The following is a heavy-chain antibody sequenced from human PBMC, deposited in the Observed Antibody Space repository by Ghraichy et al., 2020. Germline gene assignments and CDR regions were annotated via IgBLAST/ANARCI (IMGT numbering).Heavy chain of an antibody. V-gene: IGHV4-39*01. Sequence: SQTLSLTCTVSGGSISSSSYYWGWIRQPPGKGLEWIGSIYYSGSTYYNPSLKSRVTISVDTSKNQFSLKLSSVTAADTAVYYCARLMTTLVVTAIDYWGQGTLVTVSS. J-gene: IGHJ4*02. D-gene: IGHD2-21*02. CDR2: IYYSGST. CDR1: GGSISSSSYY. CDR3: ARLMTTLVVTAIDY.